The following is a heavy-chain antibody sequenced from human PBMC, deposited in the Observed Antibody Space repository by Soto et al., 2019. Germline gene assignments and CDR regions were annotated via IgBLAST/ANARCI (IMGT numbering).Heavy chain of an antibody. D-gene: IGHD6-13*01. CDR3: AREGPAAAGTHDAFDI. V-gene: IGHV3-74*01. J-gene: IGHJ3*02. CDR1: GFTFSSYW. Sequence: GGSLRLSCAASGFTFSSYWMHWVRQAPGKGLVWVSRINSDGSSTSYADSVKGRFTISRDNAKNTPYLQMNSLRAEDTAVYYCAREGPAAAGTHDAFDIWGQGTMVTVSS. CDR2: INSDGSST.